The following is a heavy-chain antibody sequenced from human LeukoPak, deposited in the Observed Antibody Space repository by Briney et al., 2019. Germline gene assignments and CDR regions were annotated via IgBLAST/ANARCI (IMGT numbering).Heavy chain of an antibody. CDR1: GFTFSTYA. CDR3: AKDGLGIWSRGYFDY. CDR2: IGDNGAST. V-gene: IGHV3-23*01. Sequence: GSLRLSCAASGFTFSTYAMSWVRQAPGKGLEWVSAIGDNGASTFYADSVKGRFTISRDNSKNTLYLQMNSLRAEDTAVYYCAKDGLGIWSRGYFDYWGQGTLVTVSS. D-gene: IGHD7-27*01. J-gene: IGHJ4*02.